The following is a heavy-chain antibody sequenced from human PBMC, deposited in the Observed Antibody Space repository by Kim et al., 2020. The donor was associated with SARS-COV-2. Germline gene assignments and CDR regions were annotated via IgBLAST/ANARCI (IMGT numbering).Heavy chain of an antibody. J-gene: IGHJ4*02. Sequence: ASVKVSCKASGSTFSGFYVHWVREAPGRGLQWMGRIDPDSGGTKSAQMFQGSVTMTRDTSIRTVYLELSRLRSDDTAIYHCAKDQEGLEYYFYLWGQGTL. CDR2: IDPDSGGT. CDR1: GSTFSGFY. CDR3: AKDQEGLEYYFYL. V-gene: IGHV1-2*06. D-gene: IGHD3-3*01.